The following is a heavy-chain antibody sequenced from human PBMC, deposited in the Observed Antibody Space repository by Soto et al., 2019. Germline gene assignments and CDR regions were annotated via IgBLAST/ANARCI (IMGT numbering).Heavy chain of an antibody. J-gene: IGHJ3*02. CDR3: PISIAARPAAFDI. Sequence: SETLSLTCTVSGGSISSGDYYWRWIRQPPGKGLEWIGYIYYSGSTYYNPSLKSRVTISVDTSKNQLSLKLSSVTAADTAVYYCPISIAARPAAFDIWGQGTMVTVSS. CDR2: IYYSGST. V-gene: IGHV4-30-4*01. CDR1: GGSISSGDYY. D-gene: IGHD6-6*01.